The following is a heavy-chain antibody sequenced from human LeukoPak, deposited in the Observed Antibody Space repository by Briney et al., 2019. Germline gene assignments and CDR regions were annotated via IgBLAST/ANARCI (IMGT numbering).Heavy chain of an antibody. D-gene: IGHD5-18*01. CDR1: GGSISSGSYY. CDR3: ARQGDTAMAARFVDY. CDR2: IYYSGST. Sequence: SETLSLTCTVSGGSISSGSYYWGWVRQPPGKGLEWIGSIYYSGSTYYNPSLKSRVTISVDTSKNQFSLKLSSVTAADTAVYYCARQGDTAMAARFVDYWGQGTLVTVSS. V-gene: IGHV4-39*01. J-gene: IGHJ4*02.